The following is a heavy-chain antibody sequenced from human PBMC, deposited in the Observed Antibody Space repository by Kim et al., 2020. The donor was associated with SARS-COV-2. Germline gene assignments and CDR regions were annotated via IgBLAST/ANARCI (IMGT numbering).Heavy chain of an antibody. V-gene: IGHV3-48*03. CDR3: ARGGGMTTVTTSFDY. CDR1: GFTFSSYE. J-gene: IGHJ4*02. D-gene: IGHD4-17*01. Sequence: GGSLRLSCAASGFTFSSYEMNWVRQAPGKGLEWVSYISSSGSTIYYADSVKGRFTISRDNAKNSLYLQMNSLRAEDTAVYYCARGGGMTTVTTSFDYWGQGTLVTVSS. CDR2: ISSSGSTI.